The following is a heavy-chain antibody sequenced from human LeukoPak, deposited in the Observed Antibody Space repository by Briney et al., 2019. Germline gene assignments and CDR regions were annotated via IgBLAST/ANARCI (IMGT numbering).Heavy chain of an antibody. V-gene: IGHV3-23*01. Sequence: SGGSLRLSCAASGFTFSSYAMSWVRQAPGKGLEWVSAISGSGGSTYYADSVKGRFTISRDNSKNTLYLQMNSLRAEDTAVYYCAKARPYYYDILTGYNLEYGMDVWGQGTTVTVSS. CDR1: GFTFSSYA. CDR3: AKARPYYYDILTGYNLEYGMDV. CDR2: ISGSGGST. D-gene: IGHD3-9*01. J-gene: IGHJ6*02.